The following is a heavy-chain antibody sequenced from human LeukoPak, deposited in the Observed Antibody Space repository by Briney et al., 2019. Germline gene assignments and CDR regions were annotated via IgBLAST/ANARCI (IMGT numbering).Heavy chain of an antibody. D-gene: IGHD2-15*01. Sequence: PGGSLRLSCAASGFTFSSYSMNWVRHAPGKGLEWVSYISSSSSTIYYADSVKGRFTISRDNAKNSLYLQMNSLRDEDTAVYYCARDPLIDCSGGSCYGYRWGQGTLVTVSS. CDR2: ISSSSSTI. CDR1: GFTFSSYS. J-gene: IGHJ4*02. V-gene: IGHV3-48*02. CDR3: ARDPLIDCSGGSCYGYR.